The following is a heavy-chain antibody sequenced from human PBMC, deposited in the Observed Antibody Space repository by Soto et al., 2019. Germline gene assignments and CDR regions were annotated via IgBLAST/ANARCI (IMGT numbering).Heavy chain of an antibody. D-gene: IGHD6-13*01. CDR2: ISHSGST. CDR3: ARGGTGRFLPRQLFPYES. Sequence: QVQLQQWGAGLLKPSETLSLTCGVFNGSLSGYYWSWIRQTPGKGLEWIGQISHSGSTNYNASLKSRLTISIDTSKNQFSPKLSSVTAADTAVYYCARGGTGRFLPRQLFPYESWGQGTRVTVSS. J-gene: IGHJ5*02. V-gene: IGHV4-34*01. CDR1: NGSLSGYY.